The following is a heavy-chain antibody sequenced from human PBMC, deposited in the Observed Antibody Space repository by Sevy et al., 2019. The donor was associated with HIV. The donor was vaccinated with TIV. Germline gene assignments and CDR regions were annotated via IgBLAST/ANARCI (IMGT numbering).Heavy chain of an antibody. V-gene: IGHV3-30*04. CDR3: ARDGVSSGWYRGYYFDY. Sequence: GGSLRLSCAASGFTFSSYEMNWVRQAPGKGLDWVAFISYDGTNEYYADSVKGRFTISRDNSKNTLYLQMNSLRAEDTAVYYCARDGVSSGWYRGYYFDYWGQGTLVTVSS. J-gene: IGHJ4*02. CDR1: GFTFSSYE. D-gene: IGHD6-19*01. CDR2: ISYDGTNE.